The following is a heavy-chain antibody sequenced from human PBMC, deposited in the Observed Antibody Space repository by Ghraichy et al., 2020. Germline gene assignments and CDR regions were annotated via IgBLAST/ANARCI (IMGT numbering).Heavy chain of an antibody. V-gene: IGHV3-11*01. J-gene: IGHJ1*01. D-gene: IGHD3-10*02. CDR1: GFPFSDYY. Sequence: GESLNISCAASGFPFSDYYMAWVRQAPGKGLDWVAYIRGSGSPIYYADSVKGRFTISRDNDKNSFYLQMNSLRAEDTAVYYCARDYVGHFHDWGQGTLVPVSS. CDR2: IRGSGSPI. CDR3: ARDYVGHFHD.